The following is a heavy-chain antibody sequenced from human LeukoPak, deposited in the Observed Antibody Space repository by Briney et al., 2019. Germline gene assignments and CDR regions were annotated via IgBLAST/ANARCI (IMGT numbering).Heavy chain of an antibody. CDR1: GYIFTTYA. CDR2: IIPISGTA. Sequence: SVKVSCKASGYIFTTYAISWVRQAPGQGLEWMGVIIPISGTANYAQKFQGRVTITADASTSTVYMELSSLTSDDTAVYYCARWAGDSSAWYPALFDYWGQGTLVTVSS. V-gene: IGHV1-69*13. D-gene: IGHD6-13*01. J-gene: IGHJ4*02. CDR3: ARWAGDSSAWYPALFDY.